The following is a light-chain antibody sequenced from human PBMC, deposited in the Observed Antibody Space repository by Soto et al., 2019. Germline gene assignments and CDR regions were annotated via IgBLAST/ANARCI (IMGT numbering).Light chain of an antibody. CDR2: AAS. CDR1: QGISSY. Sequence: AIRMTQSPSSLSASTGDRVTITCRASQGISSYLAWYQQKPGKAPQLLIYAASTLQSGVPSRFSGSGSGTDFTLTISCLQSEDFATYYCQQYDSYSRTFGQGTKVDIK. J-gene: IGKJ1*01. V-gene: IGKV1-8*01. CDR3: QQYDSYSRT.